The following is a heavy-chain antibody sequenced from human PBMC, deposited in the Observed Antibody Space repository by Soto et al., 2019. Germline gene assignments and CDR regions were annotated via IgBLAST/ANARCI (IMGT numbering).Heavy chain of an antibody. J-gene: IGHJ6*02. Sequence: SETLSLTCTVSGGSISSYYWSWIRQPPGKGLEWIGYIYYSGSTNYNPSLKSRVTISVDTSKNQFSLKVSSVTAADTAVYYYARVSGSYYYGMDVWGQGITVTVSS. D-gene: IGHD1-26*01. CDR2: IYYSGST. V-gene: IGHV4-59*12. CDR3: ARVSGSYYYGMDV. CDR1: GGSISSYY.